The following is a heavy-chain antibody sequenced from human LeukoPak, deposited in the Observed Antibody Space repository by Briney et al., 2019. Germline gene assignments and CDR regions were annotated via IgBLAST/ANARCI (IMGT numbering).Heavy chain of an antibody. J-gene: IGHJ5*02. Sequence: PGGSLRLSCAASGSTFDDYGMSWIRQAPGKGLEWVSYISSSGSTIYYADSVKGRFTISRDNAKNSLYLQMNSLRAEDTAVYYCARGVGYCSGGSCHNNWFDPWGQGTLVTVSS. V-gene: IGHV3-11*01. CDR3: ARGVGYCSGGSCHNNWFDP. D-gene: IGHD2-15*01. CDR1: GSTFDDYG. CDR2: ISSSGSTI.